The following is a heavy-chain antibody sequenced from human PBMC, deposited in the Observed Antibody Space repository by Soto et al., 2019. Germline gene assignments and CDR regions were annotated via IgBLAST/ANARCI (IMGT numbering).Heavy chain of an antibody. CDR2: IYYTGST. CDR1: GGSISSYY. J-gene: IGHJ4*02. CDR3: ARYFPGLFDY. D-gene: IGHD3-10*01. V-gene: IGHV4-59*01. Sequence: QVQLQESGPGLVKPSETLSLTCTVSGGSISSYYWSWIRQPPGKGLEWIGYIYYTGSTNYNTSLKSRVTISIDTSKNQFSLKLSSVTAADTAIYYCARYFPGLFDYWGQGTLVTVSS.